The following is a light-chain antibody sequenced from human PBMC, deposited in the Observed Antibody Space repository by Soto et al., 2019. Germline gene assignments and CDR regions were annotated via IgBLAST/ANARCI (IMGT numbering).Light chain of an antibody. J-gene: IGKJ2*01. CDR2: GAS. CDR3: QQYGGSPYT. CDR1: QSVRSNY. Sequence: EIVLTQSPGTLSLSPGERATLSCRASQSVRSNYLAWYQQKPGQAPRLLIYGASSRATGIPDRFSGTGSGTDFTLPIRRLEPEDFAVYYCQQYGGSPYTFGQGPKLAIK. V-gene: IGKV3-20*01.